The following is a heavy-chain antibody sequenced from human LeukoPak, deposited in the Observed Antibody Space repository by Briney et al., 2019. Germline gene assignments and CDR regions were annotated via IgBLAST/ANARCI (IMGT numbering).Heavy chain of an antibody. D-gene: IGHD1-26*01. J-gene: IGHJ4*02. CDR2: ISGSGGNT. CDR1: GFTLSSYA. Sequence: GGSLRLSCAASGFTLSSYAMSWVRQAPGKGLEWVSAISGSGGNTYYADSVKGRFTISRDNAKNTLYLQMNSLRAEDTAVYYCAKSGLPYSGSYYAYFDYWGQGTLVTVSS. CDR3: AKSGLPYSGSYYAYFDY. V-gene: IGHV3-23*01.